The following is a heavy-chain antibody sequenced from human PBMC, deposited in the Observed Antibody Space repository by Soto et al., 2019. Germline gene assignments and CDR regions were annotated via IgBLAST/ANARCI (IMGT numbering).Heavy chain of an antibody. J-gene: IGHJ4*02. CDR1: GGTFSNYA. D-gene: IGHD4-17*01. Sequence: SVKVSCKASGGTFSNYAINWVRQAPGQGLEWMGGIIPIFGPANYAQRFQGGVTITADESTSTAYTELSSLRFEDTAVYYCARDRYGDYSRGYFDYWGQGTLVTVSS. V-gene: IGHV1-69*13. CDR3: ARDRYGDYSRGYFDY. CDR2: IIPIFGPA.